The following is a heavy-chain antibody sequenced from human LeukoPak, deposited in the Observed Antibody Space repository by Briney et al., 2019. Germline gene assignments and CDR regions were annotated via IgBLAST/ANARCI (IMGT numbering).Heavy chain of an antibody. Sequence: LSGGSLRLSCAASGFTFSSYWMSWVRQAPGKGLEWVANIKQDGSEKYYVDSVKGRFTISRDNAKNSLYLQMNSLRAEDTAVYYCARAPSSWMSPEYFQHWGQGTLVTVSS. CDR1: GFTFSSYW. J-gene: IGHJ1*01. D-gene: IGHD6-13*01. CDR2: IKQDGSEK. V-gene: IGHV3-7*03. CDR3: ARAPSSWMSPEYFQH.